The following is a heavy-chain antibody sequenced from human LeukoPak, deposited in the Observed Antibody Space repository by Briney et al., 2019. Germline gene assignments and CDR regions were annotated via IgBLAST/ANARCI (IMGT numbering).Heavy chain of an antibody. CDR3: ANDHYDSSGYYYVPGDY. CDR2: IRYDGSNK. CDR1: GFTFSSYG. Sequence: GGSLRLSCAASGFTFSSYGMHWVRQAPGKGLEWVAFIRYDGSNKYYADSVKGRFTISRDNSKNTLYLQMNSLRAEDTAVYYCANDHYDSSGYYYVPGDYWGQGTLVTVSS. D-gene: IGHD3-22*01. J-gene: IGHJ4*02. V-gene: IGHV3-30*02.